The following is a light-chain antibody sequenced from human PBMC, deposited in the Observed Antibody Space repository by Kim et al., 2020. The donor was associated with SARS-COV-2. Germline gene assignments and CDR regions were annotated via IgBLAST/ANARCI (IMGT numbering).Light chain of an antibody. CDR3: QQYNKWPPGT. V-gene: IGKV3-15*01. CDR1: QSVSSN. Sequence: VSPGERATLSCRTSQSVSSNLAWYQQKAGQAPRLLIYGASTRATGIPARFSGSGSGTEFTLTISSLQSEDFAVYYCQQYNKWPPGTFGQGTKLEI. J-gene: IGKJ2*01. CDR2: GAS.